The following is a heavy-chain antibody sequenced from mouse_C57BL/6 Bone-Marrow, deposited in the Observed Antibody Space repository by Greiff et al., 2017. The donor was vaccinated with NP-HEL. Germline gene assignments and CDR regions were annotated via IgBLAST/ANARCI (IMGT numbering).Heavy chain of an antibody. Sequence: VQLQQSGPELVKPGASVKISCKASGYAFSSSWMNWVKQRPGKGLEWIGRIYPGDGDTNYNGKFKGKATLTADKSSSTAYMQLSSLTSEDSAVYFCARQDSGPWFAYWGQGTLVTVSA. J-gene: IGHJ3*01. CDR1: GYAFSSSW. V-gene: IGHV1-82*01. D-gene: IGHD3-2*02. CDR3: ARQDSGPWFAY. CDR2: IYPGDGDT.